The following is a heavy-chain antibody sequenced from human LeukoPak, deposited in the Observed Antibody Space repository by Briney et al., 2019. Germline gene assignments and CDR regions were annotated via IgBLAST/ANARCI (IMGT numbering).Heavy chain of an antibody. CDR3: ARHERQYYDFWSGYNRNWFDP. CDR2: IYYSGST. CDR1: GGSISSSSYY. D-gene: IGHD3-3*01. J-gene: IGHJ5*02. V-gene: IGHV4-39*01. Sequence: SETLSLTCTVSGGSISSSSYYWGWIRQPPGKGLEWIGSIYYSGSTYYNPSLKSRVTMSVDTSKNQFSLELSSVTAADTAVYYCARHERQYYDFWSGYNRNWFDPWGQGTLVTVSS.